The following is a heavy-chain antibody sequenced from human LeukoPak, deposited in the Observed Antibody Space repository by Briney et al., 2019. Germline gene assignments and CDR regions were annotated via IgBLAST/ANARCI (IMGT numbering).Heavy chain of an antibody. J-gene: IGHJ4*02. D-gene: IGHD5-24*01. V-gene: IGHV1-24*01. CDR2: FDPEDGET. Sequence: ASVKVSCKVSGYTLTELSMHWVRQAPGQGLEWMGGFDPEDGETIYAQKFQGRVTMTEDTSTDTAYMELSSLRSEDTAVYYCATGGWLQIPFDYWGQGTLVTVSS. CDR3: ATGGWLQIPFDY. CDR1: GYTLTELS.